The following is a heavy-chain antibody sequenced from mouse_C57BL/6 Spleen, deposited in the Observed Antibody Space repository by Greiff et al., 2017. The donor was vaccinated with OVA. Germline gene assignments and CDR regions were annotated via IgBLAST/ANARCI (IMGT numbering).Heavy chain of an antibody. CDR1: GFSLTSYG. J-gene: IGHJ4*01. Sequence: QVQLKESGPGLVAPSQSLSITCTVSGFSLTSYGVHWVRQPPGKGLEWLVVIWSDGSTTYNSALKSRLSISKDNSKSQVFLKMNSLQTDDTATYYCARHTMRGYAMDYWGQGTSVTVSS. D-gene: IGHD2-12*01. V-gene: IGHV2-6-1*01. CDR3: ARHTMRGYAMDY. CDR2: IWSDGST.